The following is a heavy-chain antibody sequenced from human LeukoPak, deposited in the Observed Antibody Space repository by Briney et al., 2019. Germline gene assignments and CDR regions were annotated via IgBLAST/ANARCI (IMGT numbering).Heavy chain of an antibody. CDR1: RGSISSSTYY. CDR2: IYYSGST. Sequence: SETLSLTCSVSRGSISSSTYYWGWVRQPPGKGLEWIGTIYYSGSTYYNPSLRSRVTISVDTSRNQFSLRLSSVTAADTAVYYCARQIEDWFDPWGQGTLVTVSS. V-gene: IGHV4-39*01. CDR3: ARQIEDWFDP. J-gene: IGHJ5*02.